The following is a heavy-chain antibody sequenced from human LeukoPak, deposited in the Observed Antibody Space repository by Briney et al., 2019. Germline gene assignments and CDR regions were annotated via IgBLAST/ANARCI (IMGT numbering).Heavy chain of an antibody. D-gene: IGHD3-3*01. Sequence: ASVKVSCKASGYTFTGYYMHWVRQAPGQGLEWMGWINPNSGGTNYAQKFQGRVTMTRDTSISTAYMELSRLRSDDTAVYYCARVDRARAITIFGVDYPAGMGVWGQGTTVTVSS. V-gene: IGHV1-2*02. CDR3: ARVDRARAITIFGVDYPAGMGV. CDR1: GYTFTGYY. J-gene: IGHJ6*02. CDR2: INPNSGGT.